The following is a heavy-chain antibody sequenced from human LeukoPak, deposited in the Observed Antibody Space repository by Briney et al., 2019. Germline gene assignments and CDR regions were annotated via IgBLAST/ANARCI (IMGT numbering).Heavy chain of an antibody. V-gene: IGHV3-30*18. CDR2: ISYDGSNK. Sequence: GGSLRLSCAASGFTFGSYSMNWVRQAPGKGLEWVAVISYDGSNKYYADSVKGRFTISRDNSKNTLYLQMNSLRAEDTAVYYCAKDPLAYWGQGTLVTVSS. CDR1: GFTFGSYS. J-gene: IGHJ4*02. CDR3: AKDPLAY.